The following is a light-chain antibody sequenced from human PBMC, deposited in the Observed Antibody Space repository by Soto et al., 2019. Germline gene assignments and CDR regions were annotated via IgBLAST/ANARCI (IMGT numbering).Light chain of an antibody. CDR3: MLGLRTPLYA. Sequence: DIVMTQSPLSLPVTPGEPASISSRSSQSLLHSNGYNYVDWYLQKPGQSPQLLIYLGSNRASGAVETLRVNGSGRDFTLKNSRVEAEDGGVYDCMLGLRTPLYAFGQGNKLEIK. CDR1: QSLLHSNGYNY. CDR2: LGS. J-gene: IGKJ2*01. V-gene: IGKV2-28*01.